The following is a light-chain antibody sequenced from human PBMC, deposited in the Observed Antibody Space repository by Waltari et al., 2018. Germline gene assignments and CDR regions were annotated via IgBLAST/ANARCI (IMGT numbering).Light chain of an antibody. V-gene: IGLV3-25*03. J-gene: IGLJ3*02. CDR3: QSADKNGFWV. Sequence: SYVLTQPPSVSLYAGQTARIPCSGDELPDQFSFWYQKKPGQAPLFLLFKDSERPSGMPERFYGSSSGTTVTLTISGVQAEDEADYYCQSADKNGFWVFGGGTKLTVL. CDR1: ELPDQF. CDR2: KDS.